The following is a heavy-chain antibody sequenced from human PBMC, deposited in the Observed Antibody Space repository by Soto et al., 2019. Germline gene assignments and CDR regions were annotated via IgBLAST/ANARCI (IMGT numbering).Heavy chain of an antibody. CDR1: GGSISSGGYY. Sequence: QVQLQESGPGLVKPSQTLSLTCTVSGGSISSGGYYWSWIRQHPGKGLEWIGYIYYSGSTYYNPSLKSRVTISVDTSKNQFSLKLSSVTAADTAVYYCARIGHYDYYDSSGYYYFFDYWGQGTLVTVSS. CDR3: ARIGHYDYYDSSGYYYFFDY. D-gene: IGHD3-22*01. CDR2: IYYSGST. J-gene: IGHJ4*02. V-gene: IGHV4-31*03.